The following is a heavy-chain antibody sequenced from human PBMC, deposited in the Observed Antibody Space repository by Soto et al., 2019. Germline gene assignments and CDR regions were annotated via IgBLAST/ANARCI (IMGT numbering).Heavy chain of an antibody. CDR2: ISGSGGST. J-gene: IGHJ5*02. Sequence: GKGLEWVSAISGSGGSTYYADSVKGRFTISRDNSKNTLYLQMNSLRAEDTAVYYCAKDNYDSSGYYLNLFAPLRQGSLVIGSS. D-gene: IGHD3-22*01. CDR3: AKDNYDSSGYYLNLFAP. V-gene: IGHV3-23*01.